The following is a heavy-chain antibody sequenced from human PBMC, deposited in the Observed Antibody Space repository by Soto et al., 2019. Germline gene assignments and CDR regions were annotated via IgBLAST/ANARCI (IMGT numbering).Heavy chain of an antibody. CDR1: GFTFSSYS. V-gene: IGHV3-48*01. Sequence: EVQLVESGGGLVQPGGSLRLSCAASGFTFSSYSMNWVRQAPGKGLEWVSYISSSSSTIYYADSVKGRFTISRDNAKNSLYLQMNSLIAEDTAVYYCARDYVGAYCSSTSCYSDYYYGMDVWGQGTTVTVSS. J-gene: IGHJ6*02. CDR2: ISSSSSTI. CDR3: ARDYVGAYCSSTSCYSDYYYGMDV. D-gene: IGHD2-2*01.